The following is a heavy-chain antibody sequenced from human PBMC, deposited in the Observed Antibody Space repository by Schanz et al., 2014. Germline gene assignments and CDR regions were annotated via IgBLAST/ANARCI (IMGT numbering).Heavy chain of an antibody. Sequence: EVQLAESGGGLVQPGGSLRFSCAASTFTFSDYWMSWVRQAPGKGLEWVSAISGSGGSTYYADSVKGRFTISRDNSKNTLYLQMNSLRAEDTAVYYCVRDSFFAFDYWGQGTLVTGSS. J-gene: IGHJ4*02. D-gene: IGHD3-3*01. V-gene: IGHV3-23*04. CDR3: VRDSFFAFDY. CDR1: TFTFSDYW. CDR2: ISGSGGST.